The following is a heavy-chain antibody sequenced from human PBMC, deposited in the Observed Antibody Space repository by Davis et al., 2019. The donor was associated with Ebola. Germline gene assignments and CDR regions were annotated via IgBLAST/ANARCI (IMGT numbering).Heavy chain of an antibody. CDR1: GYSFTSYW. CDR2: IYPGDSDT. D-gene: IGHD3-10*01. CDR3: ATPGRYYYGSGSWNFDY. Sequence: GESLKISCKGSGYSFTSYWIGWVRQMPGQGLEWMGIIYPGDSDTRYSPSFQGQVTISADKSISTAYLQWSSLKASDTAMYYCATPGRYYYGSGSWNFDYWGQGTLVTVSS. J-gene: IGHJ4*02. V-gene: IGHV5-51*03.